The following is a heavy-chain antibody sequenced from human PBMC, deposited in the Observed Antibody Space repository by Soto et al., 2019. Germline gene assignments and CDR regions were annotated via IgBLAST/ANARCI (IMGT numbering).Heavy chain of an antibody. J-gene: IGHJ6*02. V-gene: IGHV3-23*01. CDR1: GFTFSSYA. CDR3: AKDREMATTRYYYSGMDV. CDR2: ISGSGGST. D-gene: IGHD5-12*01. Sequence: EVQLLESGGGLVQPGGSLRLSCAASGFTFSSYAMSWVRQAPGKGLEWVSAISGSGGSTYYADSVKGRFTISRDNAKNTMYLQMNNLRAEDTDVYYCAKDREMATTRYYYSGMDVWGQGTPVTVSS.